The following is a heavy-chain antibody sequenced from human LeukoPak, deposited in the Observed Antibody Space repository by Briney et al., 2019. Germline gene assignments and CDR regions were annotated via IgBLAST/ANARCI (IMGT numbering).Heavy chain of an antibody. CDR2: INHSGGT. V-gene: IGHV4-34*01. CDR1: GGSFSGYY. J-gene: IGHJ3*02. CDR3: ARVKGDAFDI. Sequence: SETLSLTCAVYGGSFSGYYWSWIRQPPGKGLEWIGEINHSGGTNYNPSLKSRVTISVDTSKNQFSLKLSSVTAADTAVYYCARVKGDAFDIWGQGTMVTVSS.